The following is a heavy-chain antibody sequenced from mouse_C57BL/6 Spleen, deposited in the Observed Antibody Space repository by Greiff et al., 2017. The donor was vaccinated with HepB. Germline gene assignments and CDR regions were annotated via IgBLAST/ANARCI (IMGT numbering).Heavy chain of an antibody. D-gene: IGHD2-4*01. CDR3: ARNSEHDYDSFAY. J-gene: IGHJ3*01. V-gene: IGHV2-2*01. Sequence: VKLVESGPGLVQPSQSLSITCTVSGFSLTSYGVHWVRQSPGKGLEWLGVIWSGGSTDYNAAFISRLSISKDNSKSQVFFKMNSLQADDTAIYYCARNSEHDYDSFAYWGQGTLVTVSA. CDR2: IWSGGST. CDR1: GFSLTSYG.